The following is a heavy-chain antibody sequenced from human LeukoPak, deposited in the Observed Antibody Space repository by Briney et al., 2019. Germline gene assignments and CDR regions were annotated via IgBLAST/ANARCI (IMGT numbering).Heavy chain of an antibody. D-gene: IGHD6-6*01. CDR2: ISYDGSNK. J-gene: IGHJ4*02. V-gene: IGHV3-30*03. CDR1: RFTFSSYG. Sequence: PGGSLRLSCAASRFTFSSYGMHWVRQAPCKGLEWVAVISYDGSNKYYADSVKGRFTISRDNSKNTLYLQMNSLRAEDTAVYYCARMSSSYYFDYWGQGTLVTVSS. CDR3: ARMSSSYYFDY.